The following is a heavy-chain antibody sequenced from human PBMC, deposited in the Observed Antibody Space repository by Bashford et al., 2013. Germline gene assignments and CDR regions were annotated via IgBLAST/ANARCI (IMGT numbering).Heavy chain of an antibody. J-gene: IGHJ6*03. CDR3: ARGLQYWGYYYMDV. CDR2: MNPNSGNT. V-gene: IGHV1-8*02. Sequence: ASVKVSCKASGGTFSSYAISWVRQAPGQGLEWMGWMNPNSGNTGYAQKFQGRVTMTRNTSISTAYMELSSLRSEDTAVYYCARGLQYWGYYYMDVWGKGTTVTVSS. CDR1: GGTFSSYA. D-gene: IGHD2/OR15-2a*01.